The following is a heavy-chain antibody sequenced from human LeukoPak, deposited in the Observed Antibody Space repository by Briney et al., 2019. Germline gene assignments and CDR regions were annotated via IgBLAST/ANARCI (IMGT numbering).Heavy chain of an antibody. CDR1: GFTFSSYA. Sequence: GGSLRLSCAASGFTFSSYAMSWVRQAPGKGLEWVSAISGSGGSTYYADSVKGRFTISRDNSKNTLYLQMNSLRAEDTAVYYCAKDSPPDVSVGGGFDYWGQGTLVTVSS. CDR2: ISGSGGST. CDR3: AKDSPPDVSVGGGFDY. D-gene: IGHD1-26*01. J-gene: IGHJ4*02. V-gene: IGHV3-23*01.